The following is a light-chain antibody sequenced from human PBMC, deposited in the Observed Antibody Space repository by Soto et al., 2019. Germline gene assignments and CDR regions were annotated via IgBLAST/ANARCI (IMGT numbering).Light chain of an antibody. CDR2: SAS. Sequence: EIVMTQSPATLSVSPGERATLSCRASQSVSNKLAWYQQKRGQAPRLLIHSASTRATGIPARFGGSGSGTEFTLTISGLQSEDFAVYYCQQYYNWLTFGGGTKVEI. CDR3: QQYYNWLT. CDR1: QSVSNK. J-gene: IGKJ4*01. V-gene: IGKV3D-15*01.